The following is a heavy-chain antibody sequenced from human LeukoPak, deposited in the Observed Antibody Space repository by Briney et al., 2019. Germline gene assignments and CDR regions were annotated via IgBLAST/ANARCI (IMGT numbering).Heavy chain of an antibody. CDR1: GYTFTGYY. Sequence: AAVKVSCKAPGYTFTGYYMQWVRQAPGQGLEWMGWINLNSGGTNYAQKFQGRVTMTTDTTISTAYMELSRLRSDDTAVYYCASFRRSYCSSTSCYEDGMDVWGQGATVTVSS. D-gene: IGHD2-2*01. CDR2: INLNSGGT. V-gene: IGHV1-2*02. J-gene: IGHJ6*01. CDR3: ASFRRSYCSSTSCYEDGMDV.